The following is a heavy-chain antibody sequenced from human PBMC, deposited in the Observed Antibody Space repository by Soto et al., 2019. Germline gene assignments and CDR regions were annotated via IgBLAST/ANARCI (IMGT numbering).Heavy chain of an antibody. J-gene: IGHJ4*02. CDR1: GASISSGDYF. CDR3: AREKGYISGPKNFDY. V-gene: IGHV4-30-4*01. CDR2: IYDSGSS. D-gene: IGHD5-12*01. Sequence: LTCTVSGASISSGDYFWSWIRQSPGKGLEWIGYIYDSGSSYYNPSLKSRVTMSVDTSKNQFSLKLRSVTAADTAVYYCAREKGYISGPKNFDYWGQGTLVTVSS.